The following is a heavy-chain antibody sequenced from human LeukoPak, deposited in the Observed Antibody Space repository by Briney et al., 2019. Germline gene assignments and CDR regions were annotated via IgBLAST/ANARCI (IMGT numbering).Heavy chain of an antibody. CDR3: ARLATCGDFSD. CDR2: IFHSGST. V-gene: IGHV4-59*08. CDR1: GDSMSGYY. Sequence: PSETLSLPCTVSGDSMSGYYWSWLRQPPGKGLEWIGYIFHSGSTKYNPSLESRVTILIDTSKNQFSLRLSSVTAADTAVYYCARLATCGDFSDWGQGTLVTVSS. D-gene: IGHD4-17*01. J-gene: IGHJ4*02.